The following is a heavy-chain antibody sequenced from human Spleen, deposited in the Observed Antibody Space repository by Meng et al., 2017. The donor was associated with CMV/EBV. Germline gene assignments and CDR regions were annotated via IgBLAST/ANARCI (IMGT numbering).Heavy chain of an antibody. CDR2: IYYLGNT. D-gene: IGHD6-13*01. Sequence: SETLSLTCTVSGGSISSGGYYWSWIRQHPGKGLEWIGSIYYLGNTYYNPSLKSRVTISVDTSKNQFSLKLSSVTAADTAVYYCARGGRTSSSWYGYYFYYWGQGTLVTV. CDR1: GGSISSGGYY. CDR3: ARGGRTSSSWYGYYFYY. J-gene: IGHJ4*02. V-gene: IGHV4-31*03.